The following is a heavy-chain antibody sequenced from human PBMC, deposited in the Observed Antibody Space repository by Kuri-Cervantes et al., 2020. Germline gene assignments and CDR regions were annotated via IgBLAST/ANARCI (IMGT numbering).Heavy chain of an antibody. CDR1: GFSVTNYW. D-gene: IGHD2-15*01. Sequence: GESLKISCVASGFSVTNYWTHWVRQAPGKGLVWVSRIKTDGSGTTYADSVKGRFIISRDNAKNTLYLQMNSLRAEDTAVYYCARGGGYYSGGSCYFHYYYYYMDVWGKGTTVTVSS. V-gene: IGHV3-74*03. CDR2: IKTDGSGT. J-gene: IGHJ6*03. CDR3: ARGGGYYSGGSCYFHYYYYYMDV.